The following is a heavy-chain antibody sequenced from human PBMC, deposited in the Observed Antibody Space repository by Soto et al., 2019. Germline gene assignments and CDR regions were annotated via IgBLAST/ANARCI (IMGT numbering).Heavy chain of an antibody. CDR1: GGSISSYY. D-gene: IGHD2-21*02. CDR2: IYYSAST. V-gene: IGHV4-59*08. Sequence: SETLSLTCTVSGGSISSYYWSWIRQPPGKGLEWIGYIYYSASTNYSPSLKSRVTISVDTSKNQFSLNLSSVTAADTAVYYCARHLPYFRGDCSSIDYWGPGTLVTVSS. J-gene: IGHJ4*02. CDR3: ARHLPYFRGDCSSIDY.